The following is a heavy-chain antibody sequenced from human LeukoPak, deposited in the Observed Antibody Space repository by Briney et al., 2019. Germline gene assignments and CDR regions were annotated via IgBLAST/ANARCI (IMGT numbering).Heavy chain of an antibody. J-gene: IGHJ4*02. D-gene: IGHD7-27*01. Sequence: PGGSLRLSCAASGFTFSSYGMHWVRQAPGKGLEWVAVISYDGSNKYYADSVKGRFTISRDNSKNTLYLQMNSLRAEDTAVYYCAKDVNWALDYWGQGTLVTVSS. CDR2: ISYDGSNK. V-gene: IGHV3-30*18. CDR3: AKDVNWALDY. CDR1: GFTFSSYG.